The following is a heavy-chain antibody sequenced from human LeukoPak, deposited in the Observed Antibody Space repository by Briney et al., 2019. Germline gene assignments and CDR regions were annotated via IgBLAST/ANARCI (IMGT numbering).Heavy chain of an antibody. D-gene: IGHD5-18*01. CDR3: ARGGSGYSYGKIDS. V-gene: IGHV3-9*01. Sequence: PGGSLRLSCAASGFTFDDYAMHWVRQAPGKGLEWVSGISWNSGSIGYADSVKGRFTISRDNAKNSLYLQMNSLRDEDTAVYYCARGGSGYSYGKIDSWGQGILVTVSS. CDR1: GFTFDDYA. J-gene: IGHJ4*02. CDR2: ISWNSGSI.